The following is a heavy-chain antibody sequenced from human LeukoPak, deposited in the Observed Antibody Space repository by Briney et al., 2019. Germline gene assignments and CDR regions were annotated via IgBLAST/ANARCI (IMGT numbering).Heavy chain of an antibody. J-gene: IGHJ6*02. CDR3: TARPDCSSTSCHYYYYGMDV. CDR1: VGSISSYY. CDR2: IYYSGRT. Sequence: SETLSLTCTVSVGSISSYYWSWIRQPPGKGLEWIGYIYYSGRTNYNPSLKRRVTISVDPSKNQFSPKLSSVTAADTAVYYCTARPDCSSTSCHYYYYGMDVWGQGTTVTVSS. D-gene: IGHD2-2*01. V-gene: IGHV4-59*01.